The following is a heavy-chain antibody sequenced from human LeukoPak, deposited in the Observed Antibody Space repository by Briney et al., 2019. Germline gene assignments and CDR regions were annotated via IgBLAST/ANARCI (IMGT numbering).Heavy chain of an antibody. CDR1: GYTFTGYY. V-gene: IGHV1-2*02. CDR2: INPNSGGT. D-gene: IGHD3-10*01. CDR3: ARDNGYYGSGSAGDWFDP. J-gene: IGHJ5*02. Sequence: ASVKVSCKASGYTFTGYYMHWVRQAPGQGLEWMGWINPNSGGTNYAQKFQGRVTMTRDTSISTAYMELSRLRSDDTAVYYCARDNGYYGSGSAGDWFDPWGQGTLVTVSS.